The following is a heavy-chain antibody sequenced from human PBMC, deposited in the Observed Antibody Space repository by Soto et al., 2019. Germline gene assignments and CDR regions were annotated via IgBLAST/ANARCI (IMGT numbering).Heavy chain of an antibody. CDR3: AKDERYSSGWYHSYYYYYGMDV. CDR1: GFTFSSYG. D-gene: IGHD6-19*01. V-gene: IGHV3-30*18. CDR2: ISYDGSNK. Sequence: QVQLVESGGGVVQPGRSLRLSCAASGFTFSSYGIHWVRQAPGKGLEWVAVISYDGSNKYYADSVKGRFTISRDNSKNTLYLQMNSLRAEDTAVYYCAKDERYSSGWYHSYYYYYGMDVWGQGTTVTVSS. J-gene: IGHJ6*02.